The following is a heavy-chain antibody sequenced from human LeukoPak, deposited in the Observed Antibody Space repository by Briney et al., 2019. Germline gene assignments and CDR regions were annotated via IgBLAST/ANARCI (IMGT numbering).Heavy chain of an antibody. Sequence: SETLSLTCTVSGYSISSGYYWGWIRQPPGKGLEWIASIYHSGSTYHNPSLKSRVTISVDKSKNQFSLKLSSVTAADTAVYYCAREAVWGQGTLVTVSS. V-gene: IGHV4-38-2*02. D-gene: IGHD6-19*01. CDR2: IYHSGST. CDR1: GYSISSGYY. CDR3: AREAV. J-gene: IGHJ4*02.